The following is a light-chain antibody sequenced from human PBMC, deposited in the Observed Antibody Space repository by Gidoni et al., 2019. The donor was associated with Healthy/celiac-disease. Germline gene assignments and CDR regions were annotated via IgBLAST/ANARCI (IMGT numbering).Light chain of an antibody. J-gene: IGLJ2*01. CDR1: NIGSKS. Sequence: YVLTQPPSVSVAPGQTARSTCGGNNIGSKSVYWYEQKPGQAPVLVVYDDSDRPSGIPERFSGSNAGNTATLTISRVEAGDEADYYCQVWDSSSDHHVVFGGGTKLTVL. V-gene: IGLV3-21*02. CDR2: DDS. CDR3: QVWDSSSDHHVV.